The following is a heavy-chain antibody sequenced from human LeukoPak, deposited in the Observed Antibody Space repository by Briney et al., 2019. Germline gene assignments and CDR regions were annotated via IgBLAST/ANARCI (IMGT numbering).Heavy chain of an antibody. CDR3: SREDY. CDR1: GYSFTGYY. Sequence: GASVKVSCKASGYSFTGYYLHWVRQAPGQGLEWVGWINPNSGGTNYAQKFQGRVTMTRDTSITTVYMELSRLRSDDTAVYYCSREDYWGQGTLVTVSS. J-gene: IGHJ4*02. CDR2: INPNSGGT. V-gene: IGHV1-2*02.